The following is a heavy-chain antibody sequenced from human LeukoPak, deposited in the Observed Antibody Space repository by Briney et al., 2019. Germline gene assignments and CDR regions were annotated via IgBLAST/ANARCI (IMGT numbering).Heavy chain of an antibody. D-gene: IGHD6-19*01. CDR3: AKDRRSYSSGWYPLDY. J-gene: IGHJ4*02. CDR2: ISYDGSNK. V-gene: IGHV3-30*18. CDR1: GFTFSSYS. Sequence: GGSLRLSCAASGFTFSSYSMNWVRQAPGKGLEWVAVISYDGSNKYYADTVKGRFTISRDNSKNTLYLQMNSLRAEDTAVYYCAKDRRSYSSGWYPLDYWGQGTLVTVSS.